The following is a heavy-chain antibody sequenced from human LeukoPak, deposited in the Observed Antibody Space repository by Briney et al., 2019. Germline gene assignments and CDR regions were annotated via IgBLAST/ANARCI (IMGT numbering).Heavy chain of an antibody. CDR2: IYTSGST. V-gene: IGHV4-61*02. J-gene: IGHJ5*02. D-gene: IGHD3-22*01. CDR3: AREDDSSGYYPFDP. Sequence: SQTLSLTCTVSGGSISSGSYYWSWIRQPAGKGLEWIGRIYTSGSTNYNPSLKSRVTISVDTSKNQFSLKLSSVTAADTAVYFSAREDDSSGYYPFDPWGQGALVTVSS. CDR1: GGSISSGSYY.